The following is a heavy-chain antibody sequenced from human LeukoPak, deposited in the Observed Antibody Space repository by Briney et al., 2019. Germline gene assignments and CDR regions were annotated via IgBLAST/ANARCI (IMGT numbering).Heavy chain of an antibody. V-gene: IGHV1-3*01. D-gene: IGHD3-3*01. CDR1: GYTFTSYA. CDR2: INAGNGNT. CDR3: ARYAKAYYDFWSGYYGFDP. Sequence: ASVRVSCKASGYTFTSYAMHWVRQAPGQRLEWMGWINAGNGNTKYSQKLQGRVTITRDTSASTAYMELSSLRSEDTAVYYCARYAKAYYDFWSGYYGFDPWGQGTLVTVSS. J-gene: IGHJ5*02.